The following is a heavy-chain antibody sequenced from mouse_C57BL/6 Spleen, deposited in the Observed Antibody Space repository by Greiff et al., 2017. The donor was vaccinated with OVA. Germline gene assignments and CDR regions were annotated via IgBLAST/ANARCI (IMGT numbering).Heavy chain of an antibody. CDR1: GYTFTDYE. J-gene: IGHJ1*03. CDR2: IDPETGGT. D-gene: IGHD2-4*01. CDR3: TRGRLRRDWYFDV. V-gene: IGHV1-15*01. Sequence: QVHVKQSGAELVRPGASVTLSCKASGYTFTDYEMHWVKQTPVHGLEWIGAIDPETGGTAYNQKFKGKAILTADKSSSTAYMELRSLTSEDSAVYYCTRGRLRRDWYFDVWGTGTTVTVSS.